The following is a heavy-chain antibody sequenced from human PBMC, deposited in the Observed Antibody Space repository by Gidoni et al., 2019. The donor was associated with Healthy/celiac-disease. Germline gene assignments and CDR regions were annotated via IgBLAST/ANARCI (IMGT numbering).Heavy chain of an antibody. J-gene: IGHJ4*02. CDR1: GYTFTGYY. V-gene: IGHV1-2*02. CDR2: INPNSGGT. D-gene: IGHD5-12*01. CDR3: ARDRMYSGYYPVDPVFDY. Sequence: QVQLVQSGAEVKKPGASVTVSCKASGYTFTGYYRHWVRQAPGQGLEWMGWINPNSGGTNYAQKFQGRVTMTRDTSISTAYMELSRLRSDDTAVYYCARDRMYSGYYPVDPVFDYWGQGTLVTVSS.